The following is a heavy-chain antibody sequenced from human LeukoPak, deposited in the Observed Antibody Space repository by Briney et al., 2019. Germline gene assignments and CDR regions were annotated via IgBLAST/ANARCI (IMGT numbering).Heavy chain of an antibody. CDR2: INHRGST. V-gene: IGHV4-34*01. CDR3: ARDRPIVGATSRSDY. Sequence: SETLSLTCAVYGGSFSGYYWSWIRQPPGKGLEWIGEINHRGSTSYNPSLKSRVTISVDTSKNQFSLKLSSVTAADTAAYYCARDRPIVGATSRSDYWGQGTLVTVSS. J-gene: IGHJ4*02. D-gene: IGHD1-26*01. CDR1: GGSFSGYY.